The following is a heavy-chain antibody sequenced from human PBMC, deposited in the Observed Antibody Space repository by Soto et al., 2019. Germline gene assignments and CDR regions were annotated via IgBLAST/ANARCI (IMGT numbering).Heavy chain of an antibody. J-gene: IGHJ6*02. CDR1: GYTFTSYY. CDR3: EREGRMGSGNQIGMDV. CDR2: INPSGGST. V-gene: IGHV1-46*01. D-gene: IGHD3-10*01. Sequence: ASVKVSCKASGYTFTSYYMHWVRQAPGQGLEWMGIINPSGGSTSYAQKFQGRVTMTRDTSTSTVYMELSSLRSEDTAVYYCEREGRMGSGNQIGMDVWGQGTTVTVSS.